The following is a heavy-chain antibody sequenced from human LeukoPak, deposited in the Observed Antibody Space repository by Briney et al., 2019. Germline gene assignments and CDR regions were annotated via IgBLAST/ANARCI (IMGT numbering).Heavy chain of an antibody. CDR2: INHSGST. CDR1: GGSFSGYY. CDR3: ARANYYDSRAFDY. Sequence: SETLSLTCAVYGGSFSGYYWSWIRQPPGKGLEWIGEINHSGSTNYNPSLKSRVTISVDTSKNQFSLKLSSVTAADTAVYYCARANYYDSRAFDYWGQGTLVTVSS. J-gene: IGHJ4*02. D-gene: IGHD3-22*01. V-gene: IGHV4-34*01.